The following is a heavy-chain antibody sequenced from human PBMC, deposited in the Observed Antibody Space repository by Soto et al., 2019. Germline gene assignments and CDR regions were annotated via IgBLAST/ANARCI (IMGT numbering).Heavy chain of an antibody. CDR1: GFTFSSYG. CDR2: ISYDGSNK. D-gene: IGHD1-1*01. Sequence: GGSLRLSCAASGFTFSSYGMHWVRQAPGKGLEWVAVISYDGSNKYYADSVKGRFTISRDNSKNTLYLQMNSLRAEDTAVYYCATDRATGTYAYFDYWGQGTLVTVSS. V-gene: IGHV3-30*03. CDR3: ATDRATGTYAYFDY. J-gene: IGHJ4*02.